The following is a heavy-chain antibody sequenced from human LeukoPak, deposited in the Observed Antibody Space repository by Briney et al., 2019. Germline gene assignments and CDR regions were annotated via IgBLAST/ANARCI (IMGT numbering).Heavy chain of an antibody. CDR1: GYTFTGYY. CDR2: INPNSGGT. J-gene: IGHJ4*02. V-gene: IGHV1-2*02. Sequence: ASVKVSCKASGYTFTGYYMHWVRQAPGQGLEWMGWINPNSGGTNYAQKFQGRVTMTTDTSTSTVYMELRSLRSDDTAVYYCARGLDYGDNWGQGTLVTVSS. CDR3: ARGLDYGDN.